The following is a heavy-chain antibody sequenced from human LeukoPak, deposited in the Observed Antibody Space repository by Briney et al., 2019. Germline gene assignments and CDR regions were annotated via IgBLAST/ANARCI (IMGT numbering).Heavy chain of an antibody. CDR2: IYYSGST. Sequence: SETLSLTCTVSGGSISSYYWSWIRQPPGKGLEWIGYIYYSGSTNYNPSLKSRVTISVDTSKNQFSLKLSSVTAADTAVYYCAREMRRITMIVVVTYFQHWGQGTLVTVSS. D-gene: IGHD3-22*01. CDR1: GGSISSYY. J-gene: IGHJ1*01. V-gene: IGHV4-59*12. CDR3: AREMRRITMIVVVTYFQH.